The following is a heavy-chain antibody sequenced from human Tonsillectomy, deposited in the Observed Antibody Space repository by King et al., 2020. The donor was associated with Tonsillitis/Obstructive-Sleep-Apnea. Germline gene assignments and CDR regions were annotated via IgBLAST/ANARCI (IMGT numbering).Heavy chain of an antibody. V-gene: IGHV3-15*07. J-gene: IGHJ3*02. CDR2: IKSRDDGGTT. D-gene: IGHD4-17*01. CDR3: TTDEIDYGDYYSRHGLAFDI. Sequence: VQLVESGGGLVKPGGSLRLSCAASGFTFNNAWMNWVRQAPEKGLEWVGRIKSRDDGGTTDYAAPVKGRFTISRYDSKNTMYLQMNSLNTEDTAVYYCTTDEIDYGDYYSRHGLAFDIWGQGTMVTVSS. CDR1: GFTFNNAW.